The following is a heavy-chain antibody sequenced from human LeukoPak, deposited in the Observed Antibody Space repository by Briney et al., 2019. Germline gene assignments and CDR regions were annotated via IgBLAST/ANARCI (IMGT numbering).Heavy chain of an antibody. J-gene: IGHJ4*02. D-gene: IGHD5-18*01. CDR1: GFTFSSYA. Sequence: GGSLRLSCAASGFTFSSYAMHWVRQAPGKGLEYVSAISSNGGSTYYANSVKGRFTISRDNSKNTLYLQMGSLRAEDMAVYYCARVVIPSYGYLGVLDYWGQGTLVTVSS. V-gene: IGHV3-64*01. CDR3: ARVVIPSYGYLGVLDY. CDR2: ISSNGGST.